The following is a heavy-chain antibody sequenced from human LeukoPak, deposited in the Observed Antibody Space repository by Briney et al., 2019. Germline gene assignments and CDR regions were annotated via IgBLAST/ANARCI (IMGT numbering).Heavy chain of an antibody. Sequence: SETLSLTCTVSGGSISSYYWSWIRQPPGKGLEWIGYIYYSGSTNYNPSLKSRVTISVDTSKNQFSLKLCSVTAADTAVYYCARAGYYDFSFDPWGQGTLVTVSS. J-gene: IGHJ5*02. CDR3: ARAGYYDFSFDP. CDR2: IYYSGST. V-gene: IGHV4-59*01. CDR1: GGSISSYY. D-gene: IGHD3-3*01.